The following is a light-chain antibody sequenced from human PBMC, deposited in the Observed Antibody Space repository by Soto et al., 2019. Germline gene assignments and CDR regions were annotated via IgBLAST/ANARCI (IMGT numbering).Light chain of an antibody. CDR2: GAS. Sequence: EIVLTQSPGTLSLSPGERATLSCRASQSVNSRYLAWYQQKAGQAPRLLIYGASSRATGIPDRFSGSGSGTDFTLTISRLEPEDFAVYYCQRYGSTPRTFGQGTKVEI. CDR1: QSVNSRY. CDR3: QRYGSTPRT. V-gene: IGKV3-20*01. J-gene: IGKJ1*01.